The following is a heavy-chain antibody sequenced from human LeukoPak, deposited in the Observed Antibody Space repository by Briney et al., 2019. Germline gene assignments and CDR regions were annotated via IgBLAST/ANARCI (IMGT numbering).Heavy chain of an antibody. CDR1: GFTFSTYT. CDR2: ISFDGTDA. J-gene: IGHJ4*02. D-gene: IGHD1-26*01. V-gene: IGHV3-30*04. CDR3: AKDLHEVGATDY. Sequence: GGSLRLSCEASGFTFSTYTMHWVRQAPGKGLEWVAVISFDGTDAFYADSVKGRFTISRDNSKNALYLQMNSLRAEDTAVYYCAKDLHEVGATDYWGQGTLVTVSS.